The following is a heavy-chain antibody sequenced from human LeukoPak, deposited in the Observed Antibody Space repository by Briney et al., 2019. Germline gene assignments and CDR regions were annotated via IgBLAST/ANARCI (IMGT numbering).Heavy chain of an antibody. J-gene: IGHJ4*02. CDR3: AKGLHSYDY. D-gene: IGHD5-18*01. Sequence: PGGSLRLSCAASGFTLSSYAMSWVRQAPGKGLEWVSAISGSGGSTYYADSVKGRFTFSRDNSKNTLYLQMNSLRAEDAAVYYCAKGLHSYDYWGQGTLVTVSS. CDR2: ISGSGGST. CDR1: GFTLSSYA. V-gene: IGHV3-23*01.